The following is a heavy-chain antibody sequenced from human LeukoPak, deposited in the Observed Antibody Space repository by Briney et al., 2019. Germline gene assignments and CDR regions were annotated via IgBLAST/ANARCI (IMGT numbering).Heavy chain of an antibody. V-gene: IGHV4-38-2*02. CDR2: MYQSGTT. D-gene: IGHD3-10*01. CDR3: ARARGSLWFAGTFDY. CDR1: GYSISSGYY. Sequence: SETLSLTCTVSGYSISSGYYWGWIRQSPGKGLERIGSMYQSGTTYFNPSLKSRVTISVDTSKNQFSLEVTSVTAADTAVYYCARARGSLWFAGTFDYWGQGTLVTVSS. J-gene: IGHJ4*02.